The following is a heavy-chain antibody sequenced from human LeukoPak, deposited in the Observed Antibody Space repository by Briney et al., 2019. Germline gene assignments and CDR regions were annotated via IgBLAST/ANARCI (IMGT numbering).Heavy chain of an antibody. Sequence: GGSLRLSCAASGFTFSSYAMSWVRQAPGKGLEWVSGISGSGTSTFYADSVRDRFTISRDHSKNTLYLQMNSLRAGDTAVYYCAKVNYYESSDIGLFDYWGQGTLVTVSS. CDR1: GFTFSSYA. CDR3: AKVNYYESSDIGLFDY. V-gene: IGHV3-23*01. J-gene: IGHJ4*02. D-gene: IGHD3-22*01. CDR2: ISGSGTST.